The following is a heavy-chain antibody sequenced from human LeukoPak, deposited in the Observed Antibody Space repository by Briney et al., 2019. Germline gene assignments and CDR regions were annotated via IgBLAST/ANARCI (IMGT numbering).Heavy chain of an antibody. J-gene: IGHJ3*02. V-gene: IGHV3-23*01. Sequence: GGCLRLSCAASEFTFSSYGMSWVRQAPGKGLEWVSSISGSGGSTQYADSVQGRFAISRDNSKNTLYLQMNSLRAEDTAVYFCARDPSGDYIGTFDMWGRGTMVSVSS. CDR2: ISGSGGST. CDR1: EFTFSSYG. D-gene: IGHD4-17*01. CDR3: ARDPSGDYIGTFDM.